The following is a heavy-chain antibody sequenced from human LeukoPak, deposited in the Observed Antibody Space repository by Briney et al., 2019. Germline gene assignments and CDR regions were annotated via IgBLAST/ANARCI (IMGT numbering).Heavy chain of an antibody. CDR2: ISGSGDRT. CDR3: AKERSSGWPFDY. J-gene: IGHJ4*02. CDR1: GFTFSSYA. Sequence: GGSLRLSCAASGFTFSSYAMSWVRQAPGKGLGWVPGISGSGDRTHDADSVKGRFTISRDNSKNTVYLQMNSLRADDTAVYYCAKERSSGWPFDYWGQGTLVTVSS. D-gene: IGHD6-19*01. V-gene: IGHV3-23*01.